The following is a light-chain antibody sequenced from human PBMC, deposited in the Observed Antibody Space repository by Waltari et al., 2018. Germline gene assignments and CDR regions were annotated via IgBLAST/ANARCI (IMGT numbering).Light chain of an antibody. CDR1: STDVGAYNF. J-gene: IGLJ1*01. Sequence: QSALTQPASVSGSPGQSIPISCTGPSTDVGAYNFVSWYQQHPGKVPKPILYDVGNRPSGISHRFSASKSGNTASLTISGLQEEDEGEYYCSSYTTSTTLLFGTGTRLTVL. CDR3: SSYTTSTTLL. V-gene: IGLV2-14*01. CDR2: DVG.